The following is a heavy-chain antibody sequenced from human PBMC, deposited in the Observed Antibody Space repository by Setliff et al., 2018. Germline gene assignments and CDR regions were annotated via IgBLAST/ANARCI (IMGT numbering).Heavy chain of an antibody. CDR2: ISGSGGYT. V-gene: IGHV3-23*01. J-gene: IGHJ6*03. CDR1: GFTFRDYS. D-gene: IGHD3-16*01. Sequence: GGSLRLSCATSGFTFRDYSLAWVRQAPGQGLEWVSAISGSGGYTYYADSVKGRFTISRDNSKNTLYLQMNSPRAEDTAVYYCTTWPENGGYYYYYYMDVWGKGTTVTVSS. CDR3: TTWPENGGYYYYYYMDV.